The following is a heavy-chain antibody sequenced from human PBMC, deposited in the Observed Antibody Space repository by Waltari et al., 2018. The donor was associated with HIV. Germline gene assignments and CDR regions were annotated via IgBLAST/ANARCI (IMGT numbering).Heavy chain of an antibody. CDR2: INPNSGGT. CDR1: GYPFTGYS. Sequence: QVQLVQSGAAVKKPGASVQVSRKASGYPFTGYSMHGVRQAPGQGLEWMGWINPNSGGTNYAQKFQGRVTMTRDTSISTAYMELSRLRSDDTAVYYCARAQYYYDSSGYYYGDYGMDVWGQGTTVTVSS. CDR3: ARAQYYYDSSGYYYGDYGMDV. J-gene: IGHJ6*02. V-gene: IGHV1-2*02. D-gene: IGHD3-22*01.